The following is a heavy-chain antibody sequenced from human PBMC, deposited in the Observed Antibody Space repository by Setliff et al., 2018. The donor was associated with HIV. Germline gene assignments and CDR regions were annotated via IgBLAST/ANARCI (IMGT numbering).Heavy chain of an antibody. V-gene: IGHV3-74*01. CDR1: GFNFNSSW. CDR2: IDSDGSGI. D-gene: IGHD3-16*01. CDR3: ATYSASYHAADK. Sequence: SLKISCAASGFNFNSSWMHWVRQGPGKGLVWVSRIDSDGSGISYADIVKGRFTISRDNAKNTLYLQMNSLRPEDAAVYSCATYSASYHAADKWGQGTLVTVSS. J-gene: IGHJ4*02.